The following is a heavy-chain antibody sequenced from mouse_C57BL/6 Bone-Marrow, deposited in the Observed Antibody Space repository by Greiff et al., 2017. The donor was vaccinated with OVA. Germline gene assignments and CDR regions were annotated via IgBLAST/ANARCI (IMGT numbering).Heavy chain of an antibody. V-gene: IGHV1-81*01. D-gene: IGHD2-2*01. CDR2: IYPRSGNT. J-gene: IGHJ1*03. CDR1: GYTFTSYG. CDR3: ARERGKGYRGYFDV. Sequence: VQLQQSGAELARPGASVKLSCKASGYTFTSYGISWVKQRTGQGLEWIGEIYPRSGNTYYNEKFKGKATLTADKSSSTAYMELRSLTSEDSAVYFCARERGKGYRGYFDVWGTGTTVTVSS.